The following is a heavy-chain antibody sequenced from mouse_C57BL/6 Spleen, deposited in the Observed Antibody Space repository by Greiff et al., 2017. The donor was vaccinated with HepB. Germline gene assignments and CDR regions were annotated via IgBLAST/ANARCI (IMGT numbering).Heavy chain of an antibody. Sequence: EVQLQQSGPELVKPGASVKISCKASGYTFTDYYMNWVKQSHGKSLEWIGDINPNNGGTSYNQKFKGKATLTVDKSSSTAYMERRSLTSEDSAVYYCAGGQLRLHYAMDYWGQGTSVTVSS. CDR2: INPNNGGT. CDR3: AGGQLRLHYAMDY. J-gene: IGHJ4*01. CDR1: GYTFTDYY. D-gene: IGHD3-2*02. V-gene: IGHV1-26*01.